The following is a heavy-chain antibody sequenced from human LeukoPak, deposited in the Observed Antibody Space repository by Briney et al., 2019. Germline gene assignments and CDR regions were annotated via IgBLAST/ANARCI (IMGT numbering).Heavy chain of an antibody. D-gene: IGHD3-10*01. Sequence: GGSLRLSCAASGFTFSSYSMNWVRQAPGKGLEWVSSISSSSSYIYYADSVKGRFTISRDNAKNSLYLQMNSLRAEDTAVYYCARVRQITMVRGVIGGAFDIWGQGTMVTVSS. CDR3: ARVRQITMVRGVIGGAFDI. V-gene: IGHV3-21*01. CDR1: GFTFSSYS. CDR2: ISSSSSYI. J-gene: IGHJ3*02.